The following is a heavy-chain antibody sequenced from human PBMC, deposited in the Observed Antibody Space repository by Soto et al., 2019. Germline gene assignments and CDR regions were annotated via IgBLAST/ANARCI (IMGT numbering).Heavy chain of an antibody. CDR1: GFNFNSYT. J-gene: IGHJ4*02. CDR2: ISGGGTTM. CDR3: AGDPYYYGSAF. Sequence: GSLRLSCAASGFNFNSYTINWVRQAPGKGLEWVSKISGGGTTMYYADSVKGRFTVSRDNAKNSLYLQMNSLRAEDTAVYYCAGDPYYYGSAFWGQGTLVTVFS. D-gene: IGHD3-10*01. V-gene: IGHV3-48*04.